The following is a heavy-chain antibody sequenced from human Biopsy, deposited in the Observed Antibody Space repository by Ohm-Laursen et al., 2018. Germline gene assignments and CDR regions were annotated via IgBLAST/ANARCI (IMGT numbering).Heavy chain of an antibody. V-gene: IGHV4-59*11. CDR3: ARGSNEYGGLYFPH. D-gene: IGHD4-23*01. CDR2: ISYTGYT. Sequence: PGTLSLTCAVSGGSFTGHYWSWIRRPPGKGLEWIGHISYTGYTSYKSSLKSRVTISLDTSRKHFSLRLTSLAAADTAVYYCARGSNEYGGLYFPHWGQGTLVTVSS. J-gene: IGHJ1*01. CDR1: GGSFTGHY.